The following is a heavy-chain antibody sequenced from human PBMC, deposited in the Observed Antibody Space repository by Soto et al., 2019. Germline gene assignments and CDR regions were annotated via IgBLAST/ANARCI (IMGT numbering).Heavy chain of an antibody. CDR3: ARGWSYDILTGYSY. Sequence: SVKVSFKASGGTFNSYAISWLRQAPGQGLEWMGGIIPIFGTANYAQKFQGRVTITADESTSTAYMELSSLRSEDTAVYYCARGWSYDILTGYSYWGQGTLVTVSS. V-gene: IGHV1-69*13. CDR1: GGTFNSYA. CDR2: IIPIFGTA. J-gene: IGHJ4*02. D-gene: IGHD3-9*01.